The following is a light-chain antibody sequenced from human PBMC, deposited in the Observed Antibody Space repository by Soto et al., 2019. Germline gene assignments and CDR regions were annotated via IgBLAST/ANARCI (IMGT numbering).Light chain of an antibody. Sequence: QSALTQLPSAPGYPGQPVTISCAGHSSDVAGYNYVSWYQHYPGKVPKMMIYEVSERPLGVSDRISGSKFGHTVFLTVIGLHAEGEADYCGHSNAYTSNLFGTGTNFTGL. CDR1: SSDVAGYNY. V-gene: IGLV2-8*01. J-gene: IGLJ1*01. CDR3: HSNAYTSNL. CDR2: EVS.